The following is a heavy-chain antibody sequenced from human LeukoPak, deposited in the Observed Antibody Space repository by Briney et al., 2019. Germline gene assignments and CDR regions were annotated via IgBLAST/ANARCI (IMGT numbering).Heavy chain of an antibody. CDR2: ICANDGNT. J-gene: IGHJ4*02. CDR1: GLTFRNYA. V-gene: IGHV3-23*01. D-gene: IGHD2-15*01. Sequence: GGSLRLSCAASGLTFRNYAMSWVRQAPGKGLEWVSVICANDGNTYYADAVKGRFTISRDNSKDTLYLQMDSLRAEDTAVYYCAKGSGSSCYSPCDYWGQGILVTVSS. CDR3: AKGSGSSCYSPCDY.